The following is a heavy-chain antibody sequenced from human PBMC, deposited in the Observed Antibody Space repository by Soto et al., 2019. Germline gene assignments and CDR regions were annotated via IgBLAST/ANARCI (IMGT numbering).Heavy chain of an antibody. Sequence: QVQPVQSGAEVKKPGASVKVSCKASGYTFTSNGISWVRQAPGQGLEWMGWISAYNGNTNYAQKLQGRVTMTTDTSTSTAYMELRSLRSDDTAVYYCASDLAYCGGDCYPIDYWGQGTLVTVSS. CDR1: GYTFTSNG. CDR2: ISAYNGNT. D-gene: IGHD2-21*02. V-gene: IGHV1-18*01. CDR3: ASDLAYCGGDCYPIDY. J-gene: IGHJ4*02.